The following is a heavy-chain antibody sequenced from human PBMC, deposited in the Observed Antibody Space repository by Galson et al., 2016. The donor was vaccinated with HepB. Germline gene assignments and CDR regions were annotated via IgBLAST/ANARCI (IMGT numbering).Heavy chain of an antibody. CDR3: ARGFNYYDSCMIY. CDR1: GFTFSSYS. Sequence: SLRLSCAASGFTFSSYSMHWVRQAPGKGLEWVAVITYDGSNKFYADSVKGRFTISRDNSKNTLYLQMNNLGAEDTAIYYCARGFNYYDSCMIYWGQGTLVTVSS. J-gene: IGHJ4*02. D-gene: IGHD3-22*01. V-gene: IGHV3-30-3*01. CDR2: ITYDGSNK.